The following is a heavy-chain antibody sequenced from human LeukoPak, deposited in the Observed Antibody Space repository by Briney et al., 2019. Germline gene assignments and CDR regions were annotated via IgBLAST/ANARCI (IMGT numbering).Heavy chain of an antibody. D-gene: IGHD2-2*02. CDR3: ARRQEYCSSTSCYRFAFDI. Sequence: RESLKISRKGSGYSFTSYWIGWVRQMPGKGLEWMWIIYPGDSDTRYSPSFQGQVTISADKSISTAYLQWSSLKASDTAMYYCARRQEYCSSTSCYRFAFDIWGQGTMVTVSS. CDR1: GYSFTSYW. CDR2: IYPGDSDT. V-gene: IGHV5-51*01. J-gene: IGHJ3*02.